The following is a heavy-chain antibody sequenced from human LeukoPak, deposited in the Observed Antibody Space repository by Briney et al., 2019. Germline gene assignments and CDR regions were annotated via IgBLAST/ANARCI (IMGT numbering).Heavy chain of an antibody. CDR3: ARTLRYFDWCFDY. Sequence: SETLSLTCAVYGGSFSGYYWSWIRQPPRKGRGWIGEINHSGSTNYNPPLKGRVTISVDTSKNQFSLKLSSVTAADTAVYYCARTLRYFDWCFDYWGQGTLVTVSS. CDR1: GGSFSGYY. CDR2: INHSGST. J-gene: IGHJ4*02. D-gene: IGHD3-9*01. V-gene: IGHV4-34*01.